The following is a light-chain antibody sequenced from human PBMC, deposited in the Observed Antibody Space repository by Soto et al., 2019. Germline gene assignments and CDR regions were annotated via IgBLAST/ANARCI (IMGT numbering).Light chain of an antibody. CDR3: QQNYLSPWT. CDR2: TSS. CDR1: QSIRNF. J-gene: IGKJ1*01. Sequence: DIQMTQSPSSLSTSVGDRVTITCRTSQSIRNFLNWYQQKPGTVPKLLISTSSTLESGVPSRFSGGGSGTDFTLTISTLQPEDFATYFCQQNYLSPWTFGPGTKVDIK. V-gene: IGKV1-39*01.